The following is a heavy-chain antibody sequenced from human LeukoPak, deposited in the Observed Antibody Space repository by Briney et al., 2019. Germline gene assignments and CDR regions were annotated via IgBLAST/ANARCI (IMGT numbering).Heavy chain of an antibody. CDR1: GGSISSGDYD. CDR3: ARVSFSNGDHTN. D-gene: IGHD4-17*01. J-gene: IGHJ4*02. Sequence: TSETLSPTCTVSGGSISSGDYDSSWLRQPAGAGLGWIGYIYYSGSTYYHPSLKSRVSMSVDTSKEQFSLKLPSVTAADTAMYYCARVSFSNGDHTNWGQGTLVIVSS. CDR2: IYYSGST. V-gene: IGHV4-30-4*08.